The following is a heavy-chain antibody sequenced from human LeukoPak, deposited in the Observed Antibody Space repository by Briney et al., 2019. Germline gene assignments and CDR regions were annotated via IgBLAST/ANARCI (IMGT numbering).Heavy chain of an antibody. CDR3: ARGKGIAGSSFDY. CDR1: GFTFNIYA. D-gene: IGHD6-13*01. V-gene: IGHV3-23*01. Sequence: GGSLRLSCAASGFTFNIYAMICVREVRGKGREWGSGLSGGGGSTYYADSVKGRCTISRDNSKNTLSLQMNSLRAADKALYYCARGKGIAGSSFDYWGQGTLVTVSS. CDR2: LSGGGGST. J-gene: IGHJ4*02.